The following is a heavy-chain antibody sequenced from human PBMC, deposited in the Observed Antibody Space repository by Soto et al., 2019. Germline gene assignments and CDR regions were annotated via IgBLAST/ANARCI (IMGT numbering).Heavy chain of an antibody. D-gene: IGHD6-6*01. V-gene: IGHV3-30*18. CDR3: AKDRAKYSSSGKAYYYYYGMDV. J-gene: IGHJ6*02. CDR1: GFTFSSYG. Sequence: LRLSCAASGFTFSSYGMHWVRQAPGKGLEWVAVISYDGSNKYYADSVKGRFTISRDNSKNTLYLQMNSLRAEDTAVYYCAKDRAKYSSSGKAYYYYYGMDVWGQGTTVTVSS. CDR2: ISYDGSNK.